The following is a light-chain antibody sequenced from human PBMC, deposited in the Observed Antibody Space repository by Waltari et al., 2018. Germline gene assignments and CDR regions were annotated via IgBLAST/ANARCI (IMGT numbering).Light chain of an antibody. CDR3: QTGGHGTWV. V-gene: IGLV4-69*01. J-gene: IGLJ3*02. Sequence: QLVLTQSPSASAPLGASVKLTCTLSSGHTNNIIAWHQQHPTKGPRYLMKVNSDGGHNKGDKIPERFSGSSSGAERYLTISSLQSEDEADYYCQTGGHGTWVFGGGTKLTVL. CDR2: VNSDGGH. CDR1: SGHTNNI.